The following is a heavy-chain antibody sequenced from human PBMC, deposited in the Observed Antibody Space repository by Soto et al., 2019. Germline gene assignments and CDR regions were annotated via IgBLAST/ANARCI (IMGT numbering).Heavy chain of an antibody. V-gene: IGHV1-18*01. CDR1: GYTFTSYG. Sequence: ASVKVSCKASGYTFTSYGISWVRQAPGQGLEWMGWISAYNGNTNYAQKLQGRVTMTTDTSTSTAYMELRSLRSDDTAVYYCARESPLPMVYDSNLLDYYGMDVWGQGTTVTVSS. D-gene: IGHD3-22*01. CDR3: ARESPLPMVYDSNLLDYYGMDV. CDR2: ISAYNGNT. J-gene: IGHJ6*02.